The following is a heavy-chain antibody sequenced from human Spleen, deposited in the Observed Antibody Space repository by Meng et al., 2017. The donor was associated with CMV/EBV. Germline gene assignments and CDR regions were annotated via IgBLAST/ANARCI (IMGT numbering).Heavy chain of an antibody. D-gene: IGHD3-3*01. CDR2: ISSDSRYI. V-gene: IGHV3-21*01. Sequence: CTDSGFTFNGYSMNWVRQAPGKGLEWVSFISSDSRYIYYADSVKGRFTISRDNARRSLYLQMNDLSADDTAVYYCAGAFRGGYYTNDYWGQGTLVTVSS. J-gene: IGHJ4*02. CDR1: GFTFNGYS. CDR3: AGAFRGGYYTNDY.